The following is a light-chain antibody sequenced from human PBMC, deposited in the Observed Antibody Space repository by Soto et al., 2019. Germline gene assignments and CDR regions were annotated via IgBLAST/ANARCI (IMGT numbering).Light chain of an antibody. V-gene: IGKV3-15*01. Sequence: EIVMTQSPATLAVSPGERVTLSCRASQTVGSDLAWYQQKAGQAPRLLIYGASTRATAIPARFSGSGSGTDFTLTISRLEPEDFAVYYCQQYGDSPLFGPGTKVDI. J-gene: IGKJ3*01. CDR2: GAS. CDR3: QQYGDSPL. CDR1: QTVGSD.